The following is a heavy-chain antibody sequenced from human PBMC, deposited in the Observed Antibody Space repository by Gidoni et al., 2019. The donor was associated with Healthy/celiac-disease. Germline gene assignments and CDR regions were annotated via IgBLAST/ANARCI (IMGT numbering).Heavy chain of an antibody. Sequence: QVQLQESGPGLVKPSATLSLTCTVPGGSVSRGRYYWSWIRQPPGKGLEVIGYIYYSGSTNYNPSLKSRVTISVDTSKNQFSLKLSSVTAADTAVYYCARVGDYWTGDWYFDLWGRGTLVTVSS. CDR3: ARVGDYWTGDWYFDL. CDR1: GGSVSRGRYY. CDR2: IYYSGST. J-gene: IGHJ2*01. D-gene: IGHD4-17*01. V-gene: IGHV4-61*01.